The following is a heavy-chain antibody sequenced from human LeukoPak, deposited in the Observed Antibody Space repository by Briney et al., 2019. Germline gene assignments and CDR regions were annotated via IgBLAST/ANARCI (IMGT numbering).Heavy chain of an antibody. CDR3: ANPMVRGVIRDY. CDR1: GFTFSSYA. Sequence: PGGSLRLSCAASGFTFSSYAMSWVRQAPGKGLEWVSAISGSGGSTYYADSVKGRFTISRDNSKNTLYLQMNSPRAEDTAVYYCANPMVRGVIRDYWGQGTLVTVSS. D-gene: IGHD3-10*01. CDR2: ISGSGGST. J-gene: IGHJ4*02. V-gene: IGHV3-23*01.